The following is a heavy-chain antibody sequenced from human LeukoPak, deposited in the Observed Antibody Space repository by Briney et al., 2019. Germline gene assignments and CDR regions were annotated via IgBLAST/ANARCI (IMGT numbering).Heavy chain of an antibody. CDR1: GGSISSYY. V-gene: IGHV4-59*12. CDR3: ARDPLMGATPD. J-gene: IGHJ4*02. CDR2: IYYSANT. D-gene: IGHD1-26*01. Sequence: SETLSLTCTVSGGSISSYYWSWIRQSPGKGLEWIGYIYYSANTNYNPSLKSRVSISVDTSKNQFSLRLSSVTAADTAVYYCARDPLMGATPDWGQGTLVTVSS.